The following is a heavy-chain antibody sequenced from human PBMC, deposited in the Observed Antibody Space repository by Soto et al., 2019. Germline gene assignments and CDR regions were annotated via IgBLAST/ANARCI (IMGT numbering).Heavy chain of an antibody. CDR3: ARDLRGRYYFDY. CDR1: GYTFTCYY. J-gene: IGHJ4*02. D-gene: IGHD3-16*01. Sequence: GASVKVSCKASGYTFTCYYMHWVRQAPGQGLEWMGIINPSGGSTSYAQKFQGRVTMTRDTSTSTVYMELSSLRSEDTAVYYCARDLRGRYYFDYWGQGTLVTVSS. V-gene: IGHV1-46*01. CDR2: INPSGGST.